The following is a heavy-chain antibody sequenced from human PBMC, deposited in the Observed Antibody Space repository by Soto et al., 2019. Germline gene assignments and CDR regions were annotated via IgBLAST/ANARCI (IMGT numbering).Heavy chain of an antibody. V-gene: IGHV3-11*06. D-gene: IGHD3-22*01. CDR2: ISPGSRYP. Sequence: PGGSLRLSCAGSGFTFGYSYMSWIRQAPGKGLEWLSYISPGSRYPAYADSVKGRFTISRDNSKNTLYLQMNSLRAEDTAVYYCAKDGHYDSSGPSIDYWGQGTLVT. CDR1: GFTFGYSY. CDR3: AKDGHYDSSGPSIDY. J-gene: IGHJ4*02.